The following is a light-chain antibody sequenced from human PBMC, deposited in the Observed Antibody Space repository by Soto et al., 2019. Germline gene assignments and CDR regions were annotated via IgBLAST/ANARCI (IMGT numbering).Light chain of an antibody. CDR3: QQYDNLPFT. V-gene: IGKV1-33*01. Sequence: DIQMTQSPSSLSASVRDRVTITCQASQAITNYLNWYQQKPGKAPKLLICDASNLEPGVPSRFSGSGSGTDFTFTISILQPEDIATYYCQQYDNLPFTLGPGTKVDIK. J-gene: IGKJ3*01. CDR1: QAITNY. CDR2: DAS.